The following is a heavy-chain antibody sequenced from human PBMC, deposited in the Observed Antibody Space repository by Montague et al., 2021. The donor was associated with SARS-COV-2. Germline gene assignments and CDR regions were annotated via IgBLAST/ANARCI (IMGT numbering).Heavy chain of an antibody. J-gene: IGHJ4*02. Sequence: SLRLSCAASGFTFSSYDMHWVRQATGKGLEWVSAIGTAGDTYYPGSVKSRFTISRENAKNSLYLQMNSLRAGDTAVYYCARAPRGYYDSSGYYNPPYYFDYWGQGTLVTVSS. CDR3: ARAPRGYYDSSGYYNPPYYFDY. CDR2: IGTAGDT. V-gene: IGHV3-13*01. D-gene: IGHD3-22*01. CDR1: GFTFSSYD.